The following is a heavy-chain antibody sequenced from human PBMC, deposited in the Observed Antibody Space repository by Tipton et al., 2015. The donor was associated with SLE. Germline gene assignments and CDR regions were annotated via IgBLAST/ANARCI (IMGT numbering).Heavy chain of an antibody. CDR2: ISWNSGSI. D-gene: IGHD1-26*01. Sequence: SLRLPCTASGFTFDDYAMHWVRQAPGKGLEWVSGISWNSGSIGYADSVKGRFTISRDNAKNSLYLQMNSLRAEDTALYYCAKDAGSYYFFDYWGQGTLVTVSS. CDR1: GFTFDDYA. CDR3: AKDAGSYYFFDY. V-gene: IGHV3-9*01. J-gene: IGHJ4*02.